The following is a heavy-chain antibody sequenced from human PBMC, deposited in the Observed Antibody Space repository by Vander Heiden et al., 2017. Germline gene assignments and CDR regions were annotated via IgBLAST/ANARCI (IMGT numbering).Heavy chain of an antibody. CDR2: MNTDGSAT. CDR1: GFTFITYW. D-gene: IGHD3-10*01. V-gene: IGHV3-74*01. J-gene: IGHJ6*02. Sequence: EVQLVESGGGLVQPGGSLRLSCAASGFTFITYWMHWVRQAPGKGLVWVSRMNTDGSATTYADSVTGRFTMSRDNAKSTLYLQMNSLRAEDTAVYYCSGGNFGVNGMDVWGQGTTVTVSS. CDR3: SGGNFGVNGMDV.